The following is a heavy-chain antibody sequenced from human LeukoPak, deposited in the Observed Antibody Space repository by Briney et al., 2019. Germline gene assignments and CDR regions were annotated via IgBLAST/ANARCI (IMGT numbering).Heavy chain of an antibody. CDR3: ARRYCCGGSCYSSFDP. D-gene: IGHD2-15*01. J-gene: IGHJ5*02. Sequence: GESLKISCKGSGYRFTSYWIGWVRQMPGKGLEWMGIIYPGDCDTRYSPSLQGQVTISADKSISTAYLQWSSLKASDTAMYYCARRYCCGGSCYSSFDPWGQGTLVTVSS. CDR2: IYPGDCDT. CDR1: GYRFTSYW. V-gene: IGHV5-51*01.